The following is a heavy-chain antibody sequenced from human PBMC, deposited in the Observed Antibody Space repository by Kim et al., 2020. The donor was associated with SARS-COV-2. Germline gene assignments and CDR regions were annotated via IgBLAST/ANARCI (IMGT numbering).Heavy chain of an antibody. J-gene: IGHJ4*02. D-gene: IGHD3-9*01. CDR1: GFTFSLQW. V-gene: IGHV3-7*03. CDR3: ARLRYSDY. Sequence: GGSLRLSCAASGFTFSLQWMTWVRQAPGKGLEWVANIKEDGSEKNYVDSVKGRFTISRDNAKNSVYLQMNSLRAEDTAVYYCARLRYSDYWGRGTLVTVSS. CDR2: IKEDGSEK.